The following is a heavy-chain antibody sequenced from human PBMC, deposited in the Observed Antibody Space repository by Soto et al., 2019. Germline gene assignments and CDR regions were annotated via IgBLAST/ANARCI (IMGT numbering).Heavy chain of an antibody. V-gene: IGHV1-69*08. J-gene: IGHJ6*03. CDR2: IIPLLGIT. CDR3: ARELVGKEVVDGLPEYYYYYMDV. D-gene: IGHD2-15*01. Sequence: QVQLVQSGAEVKKPGSSVKVSCKASGGTFSSYTFNWVRQAPGQGLEWMGRIIPLLGITNYAEMFQGRLSITADKSTSTAYMELSSLRSEDTAVYHCARELVGKEVVDGLPEYYYYYMDVWGKGTTVTVSS. CDR1: GGTFSSYT.